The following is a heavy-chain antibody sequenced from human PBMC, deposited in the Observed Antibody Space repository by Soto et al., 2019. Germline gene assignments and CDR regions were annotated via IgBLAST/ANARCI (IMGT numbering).Heavy chain of an antibody. CDR2: ISGSGGST. V-gene: IGHV3-23*01. Sequence: GGSLRLSCAASGFTFSSYAMIWVRQAPGKGLEWVSAISGSGGSTYYADSVKGRFTISRDNSKNTLYLQMNSLRAEDTAVYYCAKEDTWYYAYYGMDVWGQGTTVTVSS. D-gene: IGHD3-10*01. CDR1: GFTFSSYA. J-gene: IGHJ6*02. CDR3: AKEDTWYYAYYGMDV.